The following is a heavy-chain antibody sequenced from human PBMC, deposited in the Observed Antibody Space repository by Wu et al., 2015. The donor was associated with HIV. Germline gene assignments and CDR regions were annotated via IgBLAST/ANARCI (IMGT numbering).Heavy chain of an antibody. J-gene: IGHJ4*02. CDR1: GYTFTTYY. Sequence: QVQLVQSGAEVKKPGASVKVSCKASGYTFTTYYIHWVRQAPGQGLEWMGWINPNSGGTNSAQKFQGRVTMTRDTSISTAYMELSSLRSDDTAVYYCARKAEGIAATGSPVLSYWGQGTLVTVSS. CDR2: INPNSGGT. D-gene: IGHD6-13*01. CDR3: ARKAEGIAATGSPVLSY. V-gene: IGHV1-2*02.